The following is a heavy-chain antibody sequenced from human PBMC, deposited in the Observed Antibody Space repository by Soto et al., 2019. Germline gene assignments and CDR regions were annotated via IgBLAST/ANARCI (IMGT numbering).Heavy chain of an antibody. V-gene: IGHV4-30-4*01. Sequence: SETLSLICTVSGGSISSGDYYWSWIRQPPGKGLEWIGYIYYSGSTYYNPSLKSRVTISVDTSKNQFSLKLSSVTAADTAVYYCARGGDYGDYVGDYWGQGTLVTVSS. CDR2: IYYSGST. D-gene: IGHD4-17*01. CDR3: ARGGDYGDYVGDY. CDR1: GGSISSGDYY. J-gene: IGHJ4*02.